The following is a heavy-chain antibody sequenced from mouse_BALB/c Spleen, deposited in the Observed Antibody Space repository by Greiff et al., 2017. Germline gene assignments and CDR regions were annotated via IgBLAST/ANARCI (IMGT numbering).Heavy chain of an antibody. CDR2: ISSGGSYT. D-gene: IGHD2-14*01. CDR1: GFTFSSYA. Sequence: EVMLVESGGGLVKPGGSLKLSCAASGFTFSSYAMSWVRQSPEKRLEWVAEISSGGSYTYYPDTVTGRFTISRDNAKNTLYLEMSSLRSEDTAMYYCARDWDRYDKAYYAMDYWGQGTSVTVSS. J-gene: IGHJ4*01. V-gene: IGHV5-9-4*01. CDR3: ARDWDRYDKAYYAMDY.